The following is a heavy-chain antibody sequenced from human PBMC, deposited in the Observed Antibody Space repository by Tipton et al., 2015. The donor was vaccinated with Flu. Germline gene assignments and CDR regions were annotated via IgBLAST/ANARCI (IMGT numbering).Heavy chain of an antibody. J-gene: IGHJ4*02. CDR2: MSYEEDTT. CDR3: ARSYLGGWYYFDY. D-gene: IGHD6-19*01. V-gene: IGHV4-59*11. Sequence: PGLVKPSETLSLTCTVTGGSISSHYWTWIRQFPGGGLEWIAYMSYEEDTTNHNPSLNTRVTISLDTSKNQFSLSLSSVTAADTAVYYCARSYLGGWYYFDYWGQGTLVTVSS. CDR1: GGSISSHY.